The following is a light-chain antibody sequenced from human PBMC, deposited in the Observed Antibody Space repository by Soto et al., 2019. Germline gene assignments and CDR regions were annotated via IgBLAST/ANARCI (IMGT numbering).Light chain of an antibody. CDR1: RSVGTF. CDR3: QQYSSSPQLT. J-gene: IGKJ4*01. CDR2: GAS. Sequence: IVLTQSPGTLSLSPGERATLSSRASRSVGTFLAWYQQTPGQAPRLLIYGASSRATVIPDRFSGSGSGTDFTLTISRLEPEEFAVYYCQQYSSSPQLTFGGGTKVESK. V-gene: IGKV3-20*01.